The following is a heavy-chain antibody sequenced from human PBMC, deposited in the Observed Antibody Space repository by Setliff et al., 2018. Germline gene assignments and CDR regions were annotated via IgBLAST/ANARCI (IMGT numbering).Heavy chain of an antibody. CDR2: TYADGDT. CDR3: AKCTSWDSHYPYFDY. CDR1: GFIVSNNE. J-gene: IGHJ4*02. Sequence: GGSLRLSCAASGFIVSNNEMSWVRQAPGKGLEWVSVTYADGDTYYADSVKGRFTVSKDNSKNTMYLQMNSLRDEDTAIYFCAKCTSWDSHYPYFDYWGQGALVTVSS. D-gene: IGHD4-4*01. V-gene: IGHV3-53*01.